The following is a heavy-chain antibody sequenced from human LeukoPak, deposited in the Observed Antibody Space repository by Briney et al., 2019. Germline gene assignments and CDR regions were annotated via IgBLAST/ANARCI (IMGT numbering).Heavy chain of an antibody. CDR2: ITSSSSTV. Sequence: GGSLRLSCGASGFTFNSYSMNWVRQAPGKGLEWVSYITSSSSTVYYADSVKGRFTISRDNAKNSLYLQMNSLRDEDTAVYYCARDFRGSESYSVDYWGQGTLVTVSS. D-gene: IGHD1-26*01. CDR1: GFTFNSYS. V-gene: IGHV3-48*02. CDR3: ARDFRGSESYSVDY. J-gene: IGHJ4*02.